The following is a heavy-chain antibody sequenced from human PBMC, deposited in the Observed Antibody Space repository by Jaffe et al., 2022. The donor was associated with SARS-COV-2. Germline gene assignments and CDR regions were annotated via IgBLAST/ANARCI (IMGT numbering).Heavy chain of an antibody. CDR2: ISSSSSYI. CDR1: GFTFSSYS. V-gene: IGHV3-21*01. Sequence: EVQLVESGGGLVKPGGSLRLSCAASGFTFSSYSMNWVRQAPGKGLEWVSSISSSSSYIYYADSVKGRFTISRDNAKNSLYLQMNSLRAEDTAVYYCARDLWADYGGPPVYSSFDYWGQGTLVTVSS. CDR3: ARDLWADYGGPPVYSSFDY. D-gene: IGHD4-17*01. J-gene: IGHJ4*02.